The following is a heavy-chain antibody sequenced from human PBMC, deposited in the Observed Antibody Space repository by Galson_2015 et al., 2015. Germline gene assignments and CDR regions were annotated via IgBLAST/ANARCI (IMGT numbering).Heavy chain of an antibody. J-gene: IGHJ4*02. V-gene: IGHV4-34*01. D-gene: IGHD3-10*01. CDR2: INHSGST. CDR3: ARGGMVRGVFSDY. CDR1: GGSFSGSY. Sequence: SETLSLTCAVYGGSFSGSYWSWIRQPPGKGLEWIGEINHSGSTNYNPSLKSRVTISVDTSKNQFSLKLSSVTAADTAVYYCARGGMVRGVFSDYWGQGTLVTVSS.